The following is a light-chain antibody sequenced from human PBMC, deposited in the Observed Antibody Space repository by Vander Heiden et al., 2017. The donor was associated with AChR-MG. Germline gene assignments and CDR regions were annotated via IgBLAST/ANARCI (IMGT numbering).Light chain of an antibody. Sequence: EIVLTQSPATLSLSPGERATLSCRASQSVSSDLGWYQHKPGQAPRLLIYDTSNRATGIPARFSGSGSGTDFTLTISSLEPEDFAVYYGQQRSNWPPTFGGGTKVEIK. CDR3: QQRSNWPPT. V-gene: IGKV3-11*01. J-gene: IGKJ4*01. CDR1: QSVSSD. CDR2: DTS.